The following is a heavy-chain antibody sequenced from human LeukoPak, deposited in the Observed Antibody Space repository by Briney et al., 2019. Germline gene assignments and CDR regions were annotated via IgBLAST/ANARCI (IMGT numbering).Heavy chain of an antibody. CDR2: INQGGSVK. J-gene: IGHJ4*02. V-gene: IGHV3-7*01. CDR1: GFSFRDFW. CDR3: ARDGGHSTDFDY. D-gene: IGHD2/OR15-2a*01. Sequence: GGSLRLSCAASGFSFRDFWMTWVRQAPGKGLEWVASINQGGSVKYYVDSVKGRFTISRDNAKNLLYLQMNSLRAEDTAVYYCARDGGHSTDFDYWGQGTLVTVSS.